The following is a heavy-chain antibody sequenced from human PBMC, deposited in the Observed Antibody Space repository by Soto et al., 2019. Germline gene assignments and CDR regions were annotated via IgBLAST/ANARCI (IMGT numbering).Heavy chain of an antibody. CDR1: GYTFTSYG. Sequence: ASVKVSCKASGYTFTSYGISWVRQAPGQGLEWMGWISAYNGNTNYAQKLQGRVTMTTDTSTSTAYMELRSLRSDDTAVYYCARDRRFCSSTSCYGAFVIWGQGTMVTVSS. D-gene: IGHD2-2*01. CDR3: ARDRRFCSSTSCYGAFVI. V-gene: IGHV1-18*01. CDR2: ISAYNGNT. J-gene: IGHJ3*02.